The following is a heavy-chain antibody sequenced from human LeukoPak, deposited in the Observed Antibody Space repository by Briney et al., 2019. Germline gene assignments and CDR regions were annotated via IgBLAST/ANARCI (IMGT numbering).Heavy chain of an antibody. D-gene: IGHD3-10*01. CDR2: IWYDGSNK. V-gene: IGHV3-30*02. CDR3: AKDLQVGWFGEIDY. J-gene: IGHJ4*02. Sequence: GGSLRLSCAASGFTFSSYGMHWVRQAPGKGLEWVAFIWYDGSNKYYADSVKGRFTISRDNSKNTLYLQMNSLRAEDTAVYYCAKDLQVGWFGEIDYWGQGPLVTVSS. CDR1: GFTFSSYG.